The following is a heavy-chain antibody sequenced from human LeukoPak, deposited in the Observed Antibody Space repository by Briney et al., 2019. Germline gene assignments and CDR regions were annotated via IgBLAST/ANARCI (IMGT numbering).Heavy chain of an antibody. V-gene: IGHV1-69*04. D-gene: IGHD6-13*01. Sequence: SVKVSCKASGGTFSSYAISWVRQAPGQGLEWMGRIIPILGIANYAQKFQGRVTITADKSTSTAYMELSSLRSEDTAVYYCARGHPGIAAAGFDYWGQGTLVTVSS. CDR3: ARGHPGIAAAGFDY. CDR2: IIPILGIA. J-gene: IGHJ4*02. CDR1: GGTFSSYA.